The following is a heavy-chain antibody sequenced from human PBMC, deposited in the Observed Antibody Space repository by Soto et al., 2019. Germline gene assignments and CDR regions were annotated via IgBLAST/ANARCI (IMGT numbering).Heavy chain of an antibody. CDR2: IYYSGST. Sequence: SETLSLTCTVSGGSISSSSYYWGWIRQPPGKGLEWIGSIYYSGSTYYNPSLKSRVTISVDTSKNQFSLKLSSVTAADTAVYYCARPPNPLVATITPPPLDSWGQGTLVTIS. D-gene: IGHD5-12*01. J-gene: IGHJ5*01. CDR1: GGSISSSSYY. V-gene: IGHV4-39*01. CDR3: ARPPNPLVATITPPPLDS.